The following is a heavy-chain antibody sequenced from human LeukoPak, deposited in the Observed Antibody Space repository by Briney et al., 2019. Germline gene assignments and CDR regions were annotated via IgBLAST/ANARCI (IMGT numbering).Heavy chain of an antibody. CDR1: GGSISSGGYY. CDR2: IYYSGST. D-gene: IGHD3-10*01. CDR3: ARSRYGSGSYSYPDY. Sequence: SQTLSLTCTVSGGSISSGGYYWSWIRQHPGKGLEWIGYIYYSGSTYYNPSLKSRVTISVDPSKNQFSLKLSSVTAADTAVYYCARSRYGSGSYSYPDYWGQGTLVTVSS. V-gene: IGHV4-31*03. J-gene: IGHJ4*02.